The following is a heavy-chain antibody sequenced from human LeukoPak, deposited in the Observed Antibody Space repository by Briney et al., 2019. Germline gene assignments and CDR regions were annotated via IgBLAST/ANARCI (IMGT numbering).Heavy chain of an antibody. CDR3: ARSLGSGRRTWFDP. D-gene: IGHD3-10*01. V-gene: IGHV4-59*01. J-gene: IGHJ5*02. Sequence: AETLSLTCTVSGGSISSYYWSWIRQPPGKGLEWIGYIYYSGSTNYNPSLKSRVTISVDTSKNQFSLKLSSVPAADTAVYYCARSLGSGRRTWFDPWGQGTLVTVSS. CDR2: IYYSGST. CDR1: GGSISSYY.